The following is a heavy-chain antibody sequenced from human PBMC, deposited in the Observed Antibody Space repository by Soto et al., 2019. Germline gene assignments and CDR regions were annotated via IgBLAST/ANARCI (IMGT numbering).Heavy chain of an antibody. CDR3: ARELREYCTGGTCHSFSYNWFDP. V-gene: IGHV4-59*01. D-gene: IGHD2-15*01. CDR1: GGSISSNY. CDR2: IYYTGIT. J-gene: IGHJ5*02. Sequence: PSETLSLTCSVSGGSISSNYRSWIRQPPGKGLEWIGFIYYTGITNYNPSLKSRVTISVDTSNNQFSLKLFSVTAADTAVYYCARELREYCTGGTCHSFSYNWFDPWGQGTLVTVSS.